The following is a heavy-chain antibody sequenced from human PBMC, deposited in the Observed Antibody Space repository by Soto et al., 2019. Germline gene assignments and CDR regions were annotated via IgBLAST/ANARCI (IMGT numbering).Heavy chain of an antibody. V-gene: IGHV3-21*01. CDR3: ARQYCSSTSCSPWAYSGYDLVPWFDY. J-gene: IGHJ4*02. Sequence: PGGSLRLSCAASGFTFSSYSMNWVRQAPGKGLEWVSSISSSSSYIYYADSVKGRFTISRDNAKNSLYLQMNSLRAEDTAVYYCARQYCSSTSCSPWAYSGYDLVPWFDYWGQGTLVTVSS. CDR2: ISSSSSYI. D-gene: IGHD2-2*01. CDR1: GFTFSSYS.